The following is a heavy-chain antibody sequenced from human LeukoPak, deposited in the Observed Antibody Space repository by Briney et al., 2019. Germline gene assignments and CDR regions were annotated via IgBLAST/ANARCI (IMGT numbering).Heavy chain of an antibody. CDR3: ARARMVGGTTYYFAY. Sequence: GGSLRLSCAASGFTFRDYGMHWVRQAPGKGLGWVALIWYDGTTKDYADSVKGRFTISRDNSKNTLYLQMNSLRAEDTAVYYCARARMVGGTTYYFAYWGQGTLVTVSS. CDR1: GFTFRDYG. J-gene: IGHJ4*02. D-gene: IGHD1-26*01. CDR2: IWYDGTTK. V-gene: IGHV3-33*01.